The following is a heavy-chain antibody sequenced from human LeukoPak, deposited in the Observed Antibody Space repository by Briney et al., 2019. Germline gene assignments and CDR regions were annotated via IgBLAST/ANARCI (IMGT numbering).Heavy chain of an antibody. Sequence: SETLSLTCVVYGGSFSGYFWSWIRQPPGKGLEWIGEITPSGSTNYSPSLKSRVSTSIDTSKKKLSLRLTSVTAADSAVYYCASTYSYDSSGYYPFDYWGQGTLVTVPS. CDR1: GGSFSGYF. J-gene: IGHJ4*02. D-gene: IGHD3-22*01. V-gene: IGHV4-34*01. CDR3: ASTYSYDSSGYYPFDY. CDR2: ITPSGST.